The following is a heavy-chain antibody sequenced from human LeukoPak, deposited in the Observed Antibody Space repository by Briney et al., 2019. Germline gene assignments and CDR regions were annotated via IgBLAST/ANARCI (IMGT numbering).Heavy chain of an antibody. J-gene: IGHJ4*02. Sequence: GASVKVSCKASGYTFTSHGISWVRQAPGQGLEWMGWISAYIGNTNYAQKFQGRVTMTRDTSISTAYMELSRLRSDDTAVYYCVATYGSGSYYFDYWGQGTLVTVSS. CDR3: VATYGSGSYYFDY. V-gene: IGHV1-18*01. D-gene: IGHD3-10*01. CDR2: ISAYIGNT. CDR1: GYTFTSHG.